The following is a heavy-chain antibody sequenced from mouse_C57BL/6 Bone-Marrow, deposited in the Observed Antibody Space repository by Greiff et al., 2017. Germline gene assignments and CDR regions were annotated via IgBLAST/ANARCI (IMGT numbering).Heavy chain of an antibody. CDR2: SRNKANDYTT. V-gene: IGHV7-1*01. J-gene: IGHJ4*01. CDR3: ARDDPYLYAMEY. D-gene: IGHD5-1*01. Sequence: EVNVVESGGGLVQSGRSLRLSCATSGFTFSDFYMEWVRQAPGKGLEWIAASRNKANDYTTEYSGSVKGRFIVSRDTSPSILYLQMNALRAEDTAIYYCARDDPYLYAMEYWGQGTSVTVSS. CDR1: GFTFSDFY.